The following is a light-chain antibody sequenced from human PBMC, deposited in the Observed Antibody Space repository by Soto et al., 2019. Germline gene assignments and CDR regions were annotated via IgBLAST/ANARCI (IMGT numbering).Light chain of an antibody. CDR3: CSYAGKYTYV. J-gene: IGLJ1*01. V-gene: IGLV2-11*01. CDR2: DVT. CDR1: YSDVGGYKY. Sequence: QSALTQPRSVSGSPGQSVTISCTGTYSDVGGYKYVSWYQQHPGKAPKLMISDVTERPSGVPDRFSGSKSGNTASLTIPGLQAEDEADYYCCSYAGKYTYVFGTGTKVTVL.